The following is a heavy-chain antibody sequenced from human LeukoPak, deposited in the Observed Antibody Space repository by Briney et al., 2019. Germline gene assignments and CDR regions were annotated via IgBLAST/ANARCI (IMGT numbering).Heavy chain of an antibody. V-gene: IGHV3-64*01. CDR1: GFSLSIYP. Sequence: GGSLRLSCSASGFSLSIYPMHCVRQAPGKGLEYVSAITGNGGTTYYANSVKGRFTISRDNSKNTLYLQMGSLRPEDTAVYYCARVLRRFHYGWGPKEYWGQGTLVTVSS. J-gene: IGHJ4*02. CDR2: ITGNGGTT. D-gene: IGHD3-10*01. CDR3: ARVLRRFHYGWGPKEY.